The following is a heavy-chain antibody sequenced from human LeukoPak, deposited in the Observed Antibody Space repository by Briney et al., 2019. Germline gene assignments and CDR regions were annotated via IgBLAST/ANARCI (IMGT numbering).Heavy chain of an antibody. CDR2: IIPIFGTA. J-gene: IGHJ2*01. D-gene: IGHD6-13*01. CDR1: GGTFSSYA. V-gene: IGHV1-69*13. Sequence: GASVKVSCKASGGTFSSYAISWVRQAPGQGLEWMGGIIPIFGTANYAQKFQGRVTITADESTSTAYMELSSLRSEDTAVYYCARGSIAAAGTGHWYFDLWGRGTLVTVSS. CDR3: ARGSIAAAGTGHWYFDL.